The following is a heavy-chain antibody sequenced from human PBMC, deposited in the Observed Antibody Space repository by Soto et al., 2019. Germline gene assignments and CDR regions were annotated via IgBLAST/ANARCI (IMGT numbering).Heavy chain of an antibody. CDR3: GRGPSPRAPAGGTPYYYAMDV. Sequence: ASVKVSCKASGYDFTAYDINWVRQASGQGLEWMGWMNPINGATGTARRFQGRVSLSRNTATGTAYLELTSLRSDDTAVYYCGRGPSPRAPAGGTPYYYAMDVWGQGTTVTVSS. J-gene: IGHJ6*02. CDR1: GYDFTAYD. V-gene: IGHV1-8*02. D-gene: IGHD6-13*01. CDR2: MNPINGAT.